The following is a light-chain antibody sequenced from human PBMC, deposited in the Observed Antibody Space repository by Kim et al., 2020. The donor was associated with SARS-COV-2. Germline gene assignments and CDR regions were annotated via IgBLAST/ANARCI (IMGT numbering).Light chain of an antibody. Sequence: LSHGERATLSCRASQSVSNSYLAWYQQKPGQAPRLLIDGASSRATGIPDRFSGSGSGTDFTLTISRLEPEDFAVYYCQQYGSSMYTFGQGTKLEI. CDR1: QSVSNSY. CDR3: QQYGSSMYT. V-gene: IGKV3-20*01. J-gene: IGKJ2*01. CDR2: GAS.